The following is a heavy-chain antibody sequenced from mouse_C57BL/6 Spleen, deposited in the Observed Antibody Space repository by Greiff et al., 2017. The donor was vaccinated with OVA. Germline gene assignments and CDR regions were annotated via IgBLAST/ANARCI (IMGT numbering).Heavy chain of an antibody. Sequence: VKLMESGAELARPGASVKMSCKASGYTFTSYTMHWVKQRPGQGLEWIGYINPSSGYTKYNQKFKDKATLTADKSASTAYMQLSSLTSEDSAVYYCARNYYSNRYYFGYWGQGTTLTVSS. CDR1: GYTFTSYT. D-gene: IGHD2-5*01. CDR3: ARNYYSNRYYFGY. V-gene: IGHV1-4*01. J-gene: IGHJ2*01. CDR2: INPSSGYT.